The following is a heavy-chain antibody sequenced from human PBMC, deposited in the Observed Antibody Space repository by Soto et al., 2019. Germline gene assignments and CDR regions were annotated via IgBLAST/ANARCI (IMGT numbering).Heavy chain of an antibody. D-gene: IGHD6-19*01. CDR3: IRGRQGWVQL. Sequence: EVQLVESGGGLGQPGRSLRLSCVASGFTFDDYAMHWVRQAPGKGLEWVSGITWSGGTRDYADSVKGRFTISRDNAKNSVYLHMDSLRVDDTALYYCIRGRQGWVQLWGRGTLVTVSS. J-gene: IGHJ1*01. CDR1: GFTFDDYA. CDR2: ITWSGGTR. V-gene: IGHV3-9*01.